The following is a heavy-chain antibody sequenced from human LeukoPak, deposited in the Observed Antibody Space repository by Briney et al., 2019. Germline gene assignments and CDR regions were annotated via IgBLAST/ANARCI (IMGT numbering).Heavy chain of an antibody. J-gene: IGHJ3*02. CDR1: GFTFSSSP. V-gene: IGHV3-30*04. CDR2: ISYDGGNK. CDR3: ARGPMLTGDAAAFDI. Sequence: VGSLRLSCAASGFTFSSSPMHWVRQAPGKGLDWVAVISYDGGNKYYADSVKGRFTISRDSSKNTLYLQMNSLRAEDTAVYYCARGPMLTGDAAAFDIWGQGTIVTVSS. D-gene: IGHD7-27*01.